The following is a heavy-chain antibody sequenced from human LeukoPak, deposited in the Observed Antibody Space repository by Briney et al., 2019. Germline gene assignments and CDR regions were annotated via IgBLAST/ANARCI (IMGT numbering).Heavy chain of an antibody. Sequence: GASVKVSCKASGYTFTSYGISWVRQAPGQGLEWMGWISAYNGNTNYAQMLQGRVTMTTDTSTSTAYMELRSLRSDDTAVYYCARLLRYFDWIDSYYFDYWGQGTLVTVSS. CDR1: GYTFTSYG. D-gene: IGHD3-9*01. CDR3: ARLLRYFDWIDSYYFDY. V-gene: IGHV1-18*01. J-gene: IGHJ4*02. CDR2: ISAYNGNT.